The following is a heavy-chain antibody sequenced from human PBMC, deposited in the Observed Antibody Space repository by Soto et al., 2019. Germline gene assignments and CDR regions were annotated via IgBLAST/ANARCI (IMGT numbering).Heavy chain of an antibody. D-gene: IGHD3-3*01. CDR3: AKTYYDFWSGYQAFDI. CDR1: GFTFSSYA. V-gene: IGHV3-23*01. CDR2: ISGSGGST. Sequence: GGSLRLSCAASGFTFSSYAMSWVRQAPGKGLEWVSAISGSGGSTYYADSVKGRFTISRDNSKNTLYLQMNSLRAEDTAVYYCAKTYYDFWSGYQAFDIWGQGTMDTVSS. J-gene: IGHJ3*02.